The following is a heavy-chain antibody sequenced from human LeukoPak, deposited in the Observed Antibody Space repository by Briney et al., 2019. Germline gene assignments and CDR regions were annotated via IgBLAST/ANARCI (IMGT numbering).Heavy chain of an antibody. CDR3: VRDVAMVAAAAFFDY. V-gene: IGHV4-61*01. CDR1: GDSVSNVNYY. D-gene: IGHD6-13*01. CDR2: IYHSGSA. J-gene: IGHJ4*02. Sequence: SETLSLTCTVSGDSVSNVNYYWSWLRQSPGEGLEWIGYIYHSGSADYNPSLKSRVTMSVDTSGNQFSLKLSSISAADTAVYYCVRDVAMVAAAAFFDYWGQGTLVTVSS.